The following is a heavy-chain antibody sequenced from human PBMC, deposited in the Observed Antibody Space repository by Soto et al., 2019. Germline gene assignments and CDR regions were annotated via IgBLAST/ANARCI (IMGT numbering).Heavy chain of an antibody. Sequence: QVQLVQSGAEVKKPGSSVKVSCKASGGTFSSYAISWVRQAPGQGLEWMGGIITIFGTADYAQKCQGRVTITADESTGTADMELSSLRSEDTVVYYCASNYESSGYYYRGLDYWGQETLVTVSS. CDR2: IITIFGTA. J-gene: IGHJ4*02. D-gene: IGHD3-22*01. CDR1: GGTFSSYA. V-gene: IGHV1-69*12. CDR3: ASNYESSGYYYRGLDY.